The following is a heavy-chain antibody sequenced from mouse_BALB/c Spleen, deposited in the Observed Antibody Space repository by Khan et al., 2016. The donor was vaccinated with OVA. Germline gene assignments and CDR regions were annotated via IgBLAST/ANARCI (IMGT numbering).Heavy chain of an antibody. V-gene: IGHV1S135*01. D-gene: IGHD2-2*01. CDR3: TRHGYVAWFTY. CDR2: IDPFSGGN. Sequence: VQLQQSGPELMKPGASVKISCKASGYSFTSYYIHWVMQSHGKSLEWIGYIDPFSGGNTYNQKFKGKATLTVDNSSSTAYIHLSNLTSEDSAVYYCTRHGYVAWFTYGGQGTLVTVSA. J-gene: IGHJ3*01. CDR1: GYSFTSYY.